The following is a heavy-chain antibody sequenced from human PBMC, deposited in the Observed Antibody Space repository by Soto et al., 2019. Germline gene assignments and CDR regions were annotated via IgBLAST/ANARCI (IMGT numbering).Heavy chain of an antibody. CDR1: GGSTSSYY. CDR2: IYYSGST. V-gene: IGHV4-59*01. CDR3: ASRDDFWSGYYGY. Sequence: PXETLSLRFTVSGGSTSSYYWSWIRQPPGKGLEWIGYIYYSGSTNYNPSLKSRVTISVDTSKNQFSLKLSSVTAADTAVYYCASRDDFWSGYYGYWGQGTLVTVSS. J-gene: IGHJ4*02. D-gene: IGHD3-3*01.